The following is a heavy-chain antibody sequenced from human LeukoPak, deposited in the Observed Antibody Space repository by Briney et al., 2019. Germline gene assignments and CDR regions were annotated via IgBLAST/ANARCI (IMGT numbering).Heavy chain of an antibody. V-gene: IGHV3-23*01. Sequence: GGSLRLSCTTSGFTFGKYIMTWVRQAPGNGLEWVSSIGGGDDITFYADSVKGRFRISRDDSKNTVFLQISSLRVEDTARYYCANWGGTETIGTIWYGPLDHWGQGTQVIVSS. D-gene: IGHD2-2*01. CDR2: IGGGDDIT. J-gene: IGHJ4*02. CDR3: ANWGGTETIGTIWYGPLDH. CDR1: GFTFGKYI.